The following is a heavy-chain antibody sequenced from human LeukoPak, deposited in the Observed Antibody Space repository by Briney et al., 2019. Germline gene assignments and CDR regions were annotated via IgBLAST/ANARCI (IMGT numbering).Heavy chain of an antibody. V-gene: IGHV4-31*03. CDR1: GGSISNGVYY. Sequence: PSQTLSLTCTVSGGSISNGVYYWSWIRQHPGKGLEWIGYIYYSGSTYYSPSLKSRLTMSVDTSKNQFSLKLSSVTAADTAVYYCARDLGGGSFDFWCQGTLVTVSS. D-gene: IGHD2-15*01. CDR2: IYYSGST. J-gene: IGHJ4*02. CDR3: ARDLGGGSFDF.